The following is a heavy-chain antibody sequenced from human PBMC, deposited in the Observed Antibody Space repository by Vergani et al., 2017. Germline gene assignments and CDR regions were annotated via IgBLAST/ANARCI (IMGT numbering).Heavy chain of an antibody. J-gene: IGHJ6*03. CDR2: ISYDGSNK. V-gene: IGHV3-30*01. CDR1: GFTFSSYA. D-gene: IGHD5-12*01. CDR3: ARGAIVATMRVWGDYYNYMDV. Sequence: QVQLVESGGGVVQPGMSLRLSCAASGFTFSSYAMHWVRQAPGKGLEWLAVISYDGSNKYYADSVKGRFTISSDNSKNTLYLQMNSLRAEDTAVYYCARGAIVATMRVWGDYYNYMDVWGKGTTVTVSS.